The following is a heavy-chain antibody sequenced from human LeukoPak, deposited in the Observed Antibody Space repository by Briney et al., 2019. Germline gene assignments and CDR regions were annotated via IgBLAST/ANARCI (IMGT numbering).Heavy chain of an antibody. V-gene: IGHV3-23*01. D-gene: IGHD1/OR15-1a*01. CDR3: AKRRTDFDY. Sequence: GGSLRLSCAASGFTVSSNYMSWVRQAPGKGLEWVSAISGSGGSTYYADSVKGRFTISRDNSKNTLYLQMNSLRAEDTAVYYCAKRRTDFDYWGQGTLVTVSS. CDR2: ISGSGGST. CDR1: GFTVSSNY. J-gene: IGHJ4*02.